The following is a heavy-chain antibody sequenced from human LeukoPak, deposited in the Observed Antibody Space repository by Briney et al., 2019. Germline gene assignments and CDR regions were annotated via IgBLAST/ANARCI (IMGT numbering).Heavy chain of an antibody. CDR2: IYYSGST. D-gene: IGHD3-3*01. CDR3: ARHGGYDFWSGYHTA. CDR1: GGSISSYY. J-gene: IGHJ4*02. V-gene: IGHV4-59*08. Sequence: SQTLSLTCTVSGGSISSYYWSWIRQPPGKGLEWIGYIYYSGSTNYNPSLKSRVTISVDTSKNQFSLKLSSVTAADTAVYYCARHGGYDFWSGYHTAWGQGTLVTVSS.